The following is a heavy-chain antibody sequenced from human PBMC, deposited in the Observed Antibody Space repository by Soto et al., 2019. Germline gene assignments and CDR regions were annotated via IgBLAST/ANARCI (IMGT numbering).Heavy chain of an antibody. J-gene: IGHJ6*02. CDR1: GLTFSSYA. CDR3: ATSNDGSSLGALNYFYGMDV. CDR2: ITDSGEST. V-gene: IGHV3-23*01. D-gene: IGHD6-13*01. Sequence: EVRLLESGGGVVQPGGSLRLSCAASGLTFSSYAMSWVRQAPGKGLEWVSIITDSGESTYYVDSVKGRFTISRDNSKNTLYLQMNSLRADDTAIYYCATSNDGSSLGALNYFYGMDVWGQGATVTVSS.